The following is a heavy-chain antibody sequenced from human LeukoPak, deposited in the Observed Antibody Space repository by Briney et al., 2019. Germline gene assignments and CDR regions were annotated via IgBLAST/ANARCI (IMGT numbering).Heavy chain of an antibody. CDR3: ARSWRRCTSCFIWFDP. CDR1: GGSFSGYY. Sequence: SETLSLTCAVHGGSFSGYYWSWIRQPPGKGLEWIGEINHSGSTNYNPSLKSRVTISVDTSKNQFSLKLSSVTAADTAVYYCARSWRRCTSCFIWFDPWGQGTLVTVSS. CDR2: INHSGST. D-gene: IGHD2-2*01. V-gene: IGHV4-34*01. J-gene: IGHJ5*02.